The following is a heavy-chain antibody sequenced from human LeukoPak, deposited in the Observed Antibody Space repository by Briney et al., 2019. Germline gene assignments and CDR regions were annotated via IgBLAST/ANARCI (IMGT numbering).Heavy chain of an antibody. J-gene: IGHJ4*02. D-gene: IGHD7-27*01. Sequence: ASVKVSCKASGYTFTDYFIHWVRQAPGQGPEWMGRINSNSGGTEYEQNFQGRVTTTRDTSINTAYMALSGLTFDDTAVYYCARDLSSTSNWEFDYWGQGTVVTVSS. CDR3: ARDLSSTSNWEFDY. CDR1: GYTFTDYF. CDR2: INSNSGGT. V-gene: IGHV1-2*06.